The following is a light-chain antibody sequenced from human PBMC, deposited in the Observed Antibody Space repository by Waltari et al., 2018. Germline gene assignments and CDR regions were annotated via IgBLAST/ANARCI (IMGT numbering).Light chain of an antibody. J-gene: IGLJ2*01. CDR1: SSAIGSYNY. Sequence: QTALTHPAPVYGSPGQSITIACTGTSSAIGSYNYVSWYQQHPGKAPKLIIYDVTHRPSGVSNRFPGSKSGNTASLTISGLQAEDEADYYCSSYMDSTTLELFGGGTSLTVL. CDR3: SSYMDSTTLEL. V-gene: IGLV2-14*03. CDR2: DVT.